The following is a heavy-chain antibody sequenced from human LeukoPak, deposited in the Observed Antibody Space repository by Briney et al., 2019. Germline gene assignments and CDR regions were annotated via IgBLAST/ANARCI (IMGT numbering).Heavy chain of an antibody. Sequence: GESLRISCKASGYTFTHQWIGWVRQMSGGGLEWMGIIYPRDSDTIYSPSFQGHVTISAGTSINTAYLEWSSLEASDTAIYYCARHSDVIGAIWGQGTLVTVSS. CDR2: IYPRDSDT. CDR3: ARHSDVIGAI. V-gene: IGHV5-51*01. CDR1: GYTFTHQW. J-gene: IGHJ4*02. D-gene: IGHD3-10*01.